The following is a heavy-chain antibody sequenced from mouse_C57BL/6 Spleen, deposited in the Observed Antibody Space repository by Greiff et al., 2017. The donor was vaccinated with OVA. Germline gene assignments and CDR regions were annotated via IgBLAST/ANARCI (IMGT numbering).Heavy chain of an antibody. CDR1: GYTFTDYN. D-gene: IGHD2-3*01. Sequence: EVQLVESGPELVKPGASVKMSCKASGYTFTDYNMHWVKQSHGKSLEWIGYINPNNGGTSYNQKFKGKATLTVNKSSSTAYMELRSLTSEDSAVYYCAPYDGYLYYAMDYWGQGTSVTVSS. J-gene: IGHJ4*01. CDR3: APYDGYLYYAMDY. CDR2: INPNNGGT. V-gene: IGHV1-22*01.